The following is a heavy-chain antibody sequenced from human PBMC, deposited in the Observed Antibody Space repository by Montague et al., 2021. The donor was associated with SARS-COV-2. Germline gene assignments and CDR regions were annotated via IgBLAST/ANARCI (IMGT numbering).Heavy chain of an antibody. V-gene: IGHV4-4*09. CDR3: ARNMAY. CDR2: MYETGNM. CDR1: SGSLSNYY. D-gene: IGHD2/OR15-2a*01. Sequence: SETLSLTCTVSSGSLSNYYWSWIRQSPDKGLEWIGYMYETGNMIYNPSLRSRVSISADTSKSQFSLRLTSVTAADSASYYCARNMAYWGQGVLVTVS. J-gene: IGHJ4*02.